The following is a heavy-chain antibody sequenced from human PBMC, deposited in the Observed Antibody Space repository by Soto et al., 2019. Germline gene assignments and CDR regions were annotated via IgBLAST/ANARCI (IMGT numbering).Heavy chain of an antibody. CDR2: IWYDGSNK. J-gene: IGHJ2*01. CDR1: GFTFSSYG. Sequence: QVQLEESGGGVVQPGRSLRLSCAASGFTFSSYGMHWVRQAPGXGXEXXAVIWYDGSNKYYADSVKGRFTISRDNSKNTLYLQMNSLGAEXTAXYYXARXXXIXVXXXXXXYFDLWGRGTLVTVSS. CDR3: ARXXXIXVXXXXXXYFDL. V-gene: IGHV3-33*01.